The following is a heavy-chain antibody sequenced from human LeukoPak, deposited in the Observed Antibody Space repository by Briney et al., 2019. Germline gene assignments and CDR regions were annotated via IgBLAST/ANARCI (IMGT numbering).Heavy chain of an antibody. CDR3: ARDNPPPYYGSGAPYGMDV. J-gene: IGHJ6*04. CDR1: GYTFTSYG. CDR2: ISAYNGNT. Sequence: ASVKVSCKASGYTFTSYGISWVRQAPGQGLEWMGWISAYNGNTNYAQKLQGRVTMTTDTSTSTAYMELRSLRSDDTAVYYCARDNPPPYYGSGAPYGMDVWGKGTTVTVSS. V-gene: IGHV1-18*04. D-gene: IGHD3-10*01.